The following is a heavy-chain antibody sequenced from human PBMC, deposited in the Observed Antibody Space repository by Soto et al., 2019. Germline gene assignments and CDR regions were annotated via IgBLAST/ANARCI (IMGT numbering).Heavy chain of an antibody. CDR3: ARDDYGDFDFDE. CDR1: GFNFSSYG. CDR2: IWYDGSNK. D-gene: IGHD4-17*01. Sequence: GGSLRLSCAASGFNFSSYGMHWVRQAPGKGLEWVAVIWYDGSNKYYADSVKGRFTISRDNSKNTLYLQMNSLRAEDTAVYYCARDDYGDFDFDEWGQGTLDTVSS. J-gene: IGHJ4*02. V-gene: IGHV3-33*01.